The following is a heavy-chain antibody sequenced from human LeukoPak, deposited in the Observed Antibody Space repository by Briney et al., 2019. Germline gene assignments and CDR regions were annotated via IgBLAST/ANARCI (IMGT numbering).Heavy chain of an antibody. CDR2: INPNTGDP. V-gene: IGHV1-2*06. CDR1: GYTLTGHY. CDR3: ARDSYVPDY. D-gene: IGHD3-16*01. J-gene: IGHJ4*02. Sequence: ASVKVSCKASGYTLTGHYMHWVRQAPGQGLEWMGRINPNTGDPDYAQKFQGRVTMTRDTSISTAYMELSRLRSDDTAVYYCARDSYVPDYWGQGTLVAVPS.